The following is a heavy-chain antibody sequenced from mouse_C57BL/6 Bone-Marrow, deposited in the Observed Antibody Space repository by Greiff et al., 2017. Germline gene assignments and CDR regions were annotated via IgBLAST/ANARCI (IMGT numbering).Heavy chain of an antibody. CDR1: GYTFTSYW. D-gene: IGHD1-1*01. V-gene: IGHV1-50*01. CDR2: IDPSDSYT. Sequence: QVQLQQPGAELVKPGASVKLSCKASGYTFTSYWMQWVKQRPGQGLEWIGEIDPSDSYTNYNQKFKGKATLTVDTSSSTAYMQLSSLPSEDSAVYYCARDTTTVVANFDYWGQGTTLTVSS. J-gene: IGHJ2*01. CDR3: ARDTTTVVANFDY.